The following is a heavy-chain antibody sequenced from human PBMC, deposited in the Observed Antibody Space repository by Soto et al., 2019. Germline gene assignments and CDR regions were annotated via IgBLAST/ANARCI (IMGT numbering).Heavy chain of an antibody. Sequence: KPSETLSLTCTVSGGSISSYYWSWIRQPPGKGLEWIGYIYYSGSTNYNPSLKSRVTISVDTSKNQFSLKLSSVTAADTAVYYCARDVGSSSSWYEAWFDPWGQGTLVTVSS. CDR1: GGSISSYY. D-gene: IGHD6-13*01. J-gene: IGHJ5*02. V-gene: IGHV4-59*01. CDR3: ARDVGSSSSWYEAWFDP. CDR2: IYYSGST.